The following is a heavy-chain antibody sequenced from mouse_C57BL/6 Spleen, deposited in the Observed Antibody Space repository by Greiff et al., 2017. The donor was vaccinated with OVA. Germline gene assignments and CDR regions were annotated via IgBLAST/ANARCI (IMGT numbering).Heavy chain of an antibody. D-gene: IGHD2-5*01. Sequence: VQLQQPGAELVKPGASVKLSCKASSYTFTSYWMHWVKQRPGQGLEWIGMIHPNSGSTNYNEKFKSKATLTVDKSSSTAYMQLSSLTSEDSAVYYCARDYSNYWYFDVWGTGTTVTVSS. CDR3: ARDYSNYWYFDV. V-gene: IGHV1-64*01. CDR1: SYTFTSYW. J-gene: IGHJ1*03. CDR2: IHPNSGST.